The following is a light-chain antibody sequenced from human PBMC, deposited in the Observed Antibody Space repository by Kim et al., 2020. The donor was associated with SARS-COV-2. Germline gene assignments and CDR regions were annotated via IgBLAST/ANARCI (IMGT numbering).Light chain of an antibody. Sequence: KTVTISCTGSSGSVASNYVQWYQQRPGSAPTTVIYEDNQRPSGVPDPFSGSIDSSSNSAYLTIPGLKTEDEADYYCQSYDSSNHWVFGGGTQLNVL. J-gene: IGLJ3*02. CDR3: QSYDSSNHWV. CDR1: SGSVASNY. CDR2: EDN. V-gene: IGLV6-57*02.